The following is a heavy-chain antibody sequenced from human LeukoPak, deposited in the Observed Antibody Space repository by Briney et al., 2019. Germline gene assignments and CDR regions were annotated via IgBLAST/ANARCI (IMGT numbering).Heavy chain of an antibody. D-gene: IGHD6-13*01. CDR2: IYYSGST. J-gene: IGHJ4*02. CDR1: TFSSYW. V-gene: IGHV4-39*01. CDR3: ARRGMLAAAGDFDY. Sequence: TFSSYWMSWVRQPPGKWLEWIGSIYYSGSTYYNPSLKRRVTISVDTSKNQFSLKLSSVTAADTAVYYCARRGMLAAAGDFDYWGQGTLVTVSS.